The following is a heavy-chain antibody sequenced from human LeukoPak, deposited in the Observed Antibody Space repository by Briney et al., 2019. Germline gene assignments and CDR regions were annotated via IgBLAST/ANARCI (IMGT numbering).Heavy chain of an antibody. CDR2: IYYSGST. V-gene: IGHV4-59*01. J-gene: IGHJ4*02. Sequence: SGTLSLTCTVSGGAISSYYWSWIRQPPGKGLEWIGHIYYSGSTNYNPSLKSRVTISVDTSKNQFSLKLSSVTAADTAVYYCARGPSREFDYWGQGTLVTVSS. CDR1: GGAISSYY. CDR3: ARGPSREFDY.